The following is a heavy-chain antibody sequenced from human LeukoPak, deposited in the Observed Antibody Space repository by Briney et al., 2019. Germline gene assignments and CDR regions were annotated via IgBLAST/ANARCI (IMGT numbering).Heavy chain of an antibody. V-gene: IGHV4-4*07. CDR2: IYTSGNT. CDR3: ARASYGANADY. J-gene: IGHJ4*02. Sequence: SETLSLTCTVSGGSISSYYWSWIRQPAGKGLEWIGRIYTSGNTKYNPSLKSRVTISVDTSKNQFSLKLSSVTAADTAVYFCARASYGANADYWGQGTLVTVSS. CDR1: GGSISSYY. D-gene: IGHD4-23*01.